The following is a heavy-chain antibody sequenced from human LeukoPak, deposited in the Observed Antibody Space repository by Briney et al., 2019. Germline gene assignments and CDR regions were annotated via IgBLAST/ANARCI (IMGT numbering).Heavy chain of an antibody. Sequence: SETLSLTCAVYGGSFSGYYWSWIRQPPGKGLEWIGEINHSGSTNYNPSLKSRVTISVDTSKNQFSLKLSSVTAADTAVYYCARGGVSDRFDPWGQGTLVTVSS. V-gene: IGHV4-34*01. CDR2: INHSGST. J-gene: IGHJ5*02. CDR3: ARGGVSDRFDP. D-gene: IGHD2-8*01. CDR1: GGSFSGYY.